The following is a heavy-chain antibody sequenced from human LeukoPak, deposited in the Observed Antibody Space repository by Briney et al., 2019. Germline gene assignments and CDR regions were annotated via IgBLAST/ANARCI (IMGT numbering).Heavy chain of an antibody. J-gene: IGHJ4*02. V-gene: IGHV1-18*04. CDR2: ISAYNGNT. CDR1: GYTFTSYG. CDR3: ARMTTVTIDY. D-gene: IGHD4-17*01. Sequence: ASVEVSCKAPGYTFTSYGISWVRQAPGQGLEWMGWISAYNGNTNYAQKLQGRVTMTTDTSPSTAYMELRSLRSDDTAVYYCARMTTVTIDYWGQGTLVTVSS.